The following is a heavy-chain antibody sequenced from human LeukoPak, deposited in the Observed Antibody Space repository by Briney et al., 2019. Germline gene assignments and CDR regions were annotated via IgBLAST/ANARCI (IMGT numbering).Heavy chain of an antibody. D-gene: IGHD3-9*01. CDR1: GFTFSSYW. CDR2: IKQDGSEK. CDR3: ARDNILTGYSYFDY. V-gene: IGHV3-7*01. J-gene: IGHJ4*02. Sequence: GGSLRLSCAASGFTFSSYWMHWVRQAPGKGLEWVANIKQDGSEKYYVDSVKGRFTISRDNAKNSLYLQMNSLRAEDTAVYYCARDNILTGYSYFDYWGQGTLVTVSS.